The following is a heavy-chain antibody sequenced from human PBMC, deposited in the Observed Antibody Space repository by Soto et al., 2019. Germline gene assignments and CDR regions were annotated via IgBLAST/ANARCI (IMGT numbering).Heavy chain of an antibody. Sequence: QVHLVQSGAEVKKPGSSVKVSCKASGGTFSSYAISWVRQAPGQGLEWMGGIIPIFGTPNYAQKFRGRVTIXXDESSTTTYMELSSLRSEDTAVYYCARGPMATVTTIRNVDLWGRGTLVTVSS. D-gene: IGHD4-4*01. CDR2: IIPIFGTP. V-gene: IGHV1-69*05. J-gene: IGHJ2*01. CDR1: GGTFSSYA. CDR3: ARGPMATVTTIRNVDL.